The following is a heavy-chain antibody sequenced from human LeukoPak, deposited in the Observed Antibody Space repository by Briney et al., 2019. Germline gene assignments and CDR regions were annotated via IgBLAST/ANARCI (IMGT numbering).Heavy chain of an antibody. J-gene: IGHJ4*02. CDR3: AKASSNYFYYFEY. V-gene: IGHV3-30*18. Sequence: GGSLRLSCAASGFTFSSSDMHWVRQAPGKGLEWVAVISYDATNKYYADSVKGRFTHSRDNSKNTLYLQTNTLRDEDTAVYYCAKASSNYFYYFEYWGQGTLVTVSS. CDR2: ISYDATNK. CDR1: GFTFSSSD. D-gene: IGHD2/OR15-2a*01.